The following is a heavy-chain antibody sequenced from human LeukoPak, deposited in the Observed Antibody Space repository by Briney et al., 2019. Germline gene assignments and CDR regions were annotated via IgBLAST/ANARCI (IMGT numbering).Heavy chain of an antibody. D-gene: IGHD5-18*01. Sequence: ASVKVSCKASGYTFTGYYIHWVRQAPGQGLEWMGWINPDSGDTNYAQKFQGRVTMTRDTSISTAYMELSRLRSDDTAVYYCARDPVDTAMNDYWGQGTLVTVSS. CDR1: GYTFTGYY. J-gene: IGHJ4*02. CDR2: INPDSGDT. CDR3: ARDPVDTAMNDY. V-gene: IGHV1-2*02.